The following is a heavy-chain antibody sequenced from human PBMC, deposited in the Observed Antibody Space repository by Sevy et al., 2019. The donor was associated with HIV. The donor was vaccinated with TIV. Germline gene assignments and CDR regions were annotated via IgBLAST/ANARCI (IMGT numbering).Heavy chain of an antibody. CDR1: GFTFSIYT. CDR2: ISSSTSDL. Sequence: GGSLRLSCAASGFTFSIYTMNWVRQAPGKGLEWVSFISSSTSDLFYADSVKGRFTISRDNSKNTLYLQMNSLRVEDTAVYYCARGKSGYGYGLDYWGQGTLVTVSS. J-gene: IGHJ4*02. D-gene: IGHD5-18*01. CDR3: ARGKSGYGYGLDY. V-gene: IGHV3-21*01.